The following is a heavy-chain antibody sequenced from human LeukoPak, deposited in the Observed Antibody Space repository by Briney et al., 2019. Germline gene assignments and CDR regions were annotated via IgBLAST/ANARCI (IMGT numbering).Heavy chain of an antibody. CDR1: GFTFSSYA. D-gene: IGHD6-6*01. CDR3: VLAARPEAFDY. V-gene: IGHV3-30*01. Sequence: HPGGSLRLSCAASGFTFSSYAMHWVRQAPGKGLEWVAGISYDGSNKYYADSVKGRFTISRDNSKNTLYLQMNSLRAEDTAVYYCVLAARPEAFDYWGQGTLVTVSS. CDR2: ISYDGSNK. J-gene: IGHJ4*02.